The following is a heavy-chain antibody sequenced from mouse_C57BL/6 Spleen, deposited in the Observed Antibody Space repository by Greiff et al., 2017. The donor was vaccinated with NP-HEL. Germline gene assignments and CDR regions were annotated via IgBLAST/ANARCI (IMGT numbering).Heavy chain of an antibody. V-gene: IGHV5-4*01. CDR3: ARGLLLRLYYFGY. J-gene: IGHJ2*01. Sequence: EVQLVESGGGLVKPGGSLKLSCAASGFTFSSYAMSWVRQTPEKRLEWVATISDGGSYTYYPDNVKGRFTISRDNAKNNLYLQMSHLKSEDTAMYYCARGLLLRLYYFGYWGQGTTLTVSS. CDR1: GFTFSSYA. D-gene: IGHD1-1*01. CDR2: ISDGGSYT.